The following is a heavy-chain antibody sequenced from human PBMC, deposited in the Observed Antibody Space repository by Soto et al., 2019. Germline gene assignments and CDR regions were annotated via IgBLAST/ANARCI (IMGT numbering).Heavy chain of an antibody. D-gene: IGHD2-15*01. J-gene: IGHJ5*02. Sequence: SVKVSCKASGGTFSSYSISWVRQAPGQGLEWMGGIIPIFGTANYAHKFQGRVTITADESTSTAYMELSSLRSEDTAVYYCARDPREPCSGGSCYYNWFDPWGQGTLVNVSS. V-gene: IGHV1-69*13. CDR2: IIPIFGTA. CDR3: ARDPREPCSGGSCYYNWFDP. CDR1: GGTFSSYS.